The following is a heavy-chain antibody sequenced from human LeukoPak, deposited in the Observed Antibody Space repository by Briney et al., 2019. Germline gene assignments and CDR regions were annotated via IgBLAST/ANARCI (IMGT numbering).Heavy chain of an antibody. V-gene: IGHV1-18*01. CDR2: ISAYNGNT. CDR1: GGTFSSYA. CDR3: ARVWFGSGDYNPLDY. Sequence: ASVKVSCKASGGTFSSYAISWVRQAPGQGLEWMGWISAYNGNTNYAQKLQGRVTMTTDTSTSTAYMELRSLRSDDTAVYYCARVWFGSGDYNPLDYWGQGTLVTVSS. D-gene: IGHD4-17*01. J-gene: IGHJ4*02.